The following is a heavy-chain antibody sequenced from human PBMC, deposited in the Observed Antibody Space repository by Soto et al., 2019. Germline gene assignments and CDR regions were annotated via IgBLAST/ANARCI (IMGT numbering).Heavy chain of an antibody. CDR2: IIPIFGTV. Sequence: QVQLVQSGAEVKKPGSSVKVSCRASGGTFSSYAISWVRQAPGQGREWMGGIIPIFGTVNYAQKFQGRVTITADESTSTAYMQLSSLRSEDTAVYYCARVVGATTAVAFDIWGQGTMVTVSS. CDR1: GGTFSSYA. CDR3: ARVVGATTAVAFDI. V-gene: IGHV1-69*01. D-gene: IGHD1-26*01. J-gene: IGHJ3*02.